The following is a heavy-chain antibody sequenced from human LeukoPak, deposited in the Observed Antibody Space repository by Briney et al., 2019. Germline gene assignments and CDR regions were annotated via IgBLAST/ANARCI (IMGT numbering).Heavy chain of an antibody. Sequence: PGGSLRLSCAASGFTFTTFGMHWVRQAPGKGLEWVTFIQYDGSNKYYGDSVKGRFTISRDNSKNILYLQMNSLRAEDTAVYYCARHDRLMIRGVPDVWGQGTTVTVSS. J-gene: IGHJ6*02. CDR1: GFTFTTFG. V-gene: IGHV3-30*02. CDR2: IQYDGSNK. CDR3: ARHDRLMIRGVPDV. D-gene: IGHD3-10*01.